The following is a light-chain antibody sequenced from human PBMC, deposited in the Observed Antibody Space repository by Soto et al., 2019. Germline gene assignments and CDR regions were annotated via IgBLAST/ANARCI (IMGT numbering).Light chain of an antibody. CDR2: AAS. Sequence: DIQMTQSPSSLSASVGDRVTITCRASQSISSFLTWYQQKAGKAPKLLIYAASSLQSGVPSRFSGSGSGTDFTLTISSLQPEDFASYYCQQSFSTPPTFDQGTKVEIK. V-gene: IGKV1-39*01. CDR1: QSISSF. J-gene: IGKJ1*01. CDR3: QQSFSTPPT.